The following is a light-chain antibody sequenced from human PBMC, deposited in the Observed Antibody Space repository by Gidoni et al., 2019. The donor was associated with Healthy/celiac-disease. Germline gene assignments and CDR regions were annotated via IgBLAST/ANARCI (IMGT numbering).Light chain of an antibody. Sequence: AIQLTQSPSSLSASIGDRVTITCRASQGISSALAWYQQKPGKAPKLLIYDASNMESGVPSRFSGSGSGTDFTLTISSLQPEDFASYYCQQLNSYPLTFGGGTKVEIK. J-gene: IGKJ4*01. CDR3: QQLNSYPLT. V-gene: IGKV1-13*02. CDR1: QGISSA. CDR2: DAS.